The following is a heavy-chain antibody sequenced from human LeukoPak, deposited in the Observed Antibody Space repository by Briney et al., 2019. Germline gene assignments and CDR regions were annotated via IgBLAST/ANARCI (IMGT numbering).Heavy chain of an antibody. CDR2: ITRSASPV. J-gene: IGHJ1*01. V-gene: IGHV3-21*01. Sequence: PGGSLRLSCVTSGFTFNLYTMNWVRRAPGKGLEWVSSITRSASPVYYADSVKGRFTISRDNARNSLYLQMNSLRDEDTAVYYCARSYYDNSGYYRHWGQGTLVSVSS. D-gene: IGHD3-22*01. CDR1: GFTFNLYT. CDR3: ARSYYDNSGYYRH.